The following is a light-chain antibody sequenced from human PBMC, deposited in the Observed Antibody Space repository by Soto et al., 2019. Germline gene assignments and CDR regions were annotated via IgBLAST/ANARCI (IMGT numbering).Light chain of an antibody. J-gene: IGLJ2*01. CDR3: SSYAGSNMGV. Sequence: QSALTQPPSASGSPGQSVTISCTGTSSDVGGNNHVSWFQQHPGKAPKLMIYEVTKRPSGVPDRFSGSRSGNTASLTVSGLRADYEADYYCSSYAGSNMGVFGGGTKLTVL. V-gene: IGLV2-8*01. CDR2: EVT. CDR1: SSDVGGNNH.